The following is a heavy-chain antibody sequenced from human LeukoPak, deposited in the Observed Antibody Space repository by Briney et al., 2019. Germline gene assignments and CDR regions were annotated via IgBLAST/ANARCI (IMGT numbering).Heavy chain of an antibody. V-gene: IGHV4-34*01. CDR2: INHSGST. CDR1: GGSFSGYY. CDR3: ARVNGGYFDY. J-gene: IGHJ4*02. Sequence: SETLSLTCAVYGGSFSGYYRSWIRQPPGKGLEWIGEINHSGSTNYNPSLKSRVTISVDTSKNQFSLKLSSATAADTAVYYCARVNGGYFDYWGQGTLATVSS. D-gene: IGHD3-16*01.